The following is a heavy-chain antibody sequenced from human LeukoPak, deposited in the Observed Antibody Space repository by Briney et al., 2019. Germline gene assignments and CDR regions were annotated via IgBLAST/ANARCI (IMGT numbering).Heavy chain of an antibody. D-gene: IGHD3-9*01. CDR2: IYYSGST. Sequence: PSETLSLTCTVSGGSISSYYRSWIRQPPGKGLEWIGYIYYSGSTNYNPSLKSRVTISVDTSKNQFSLKLSSVTAADTAVYYCARVQESQIDYYFDYWGQGTLVTVSS. CDR1: GGSISSYY. V-gene: IGHV4-59*01. J-gene: IGHJ4*02. CDR3: ARVQESQIDYYFDY.